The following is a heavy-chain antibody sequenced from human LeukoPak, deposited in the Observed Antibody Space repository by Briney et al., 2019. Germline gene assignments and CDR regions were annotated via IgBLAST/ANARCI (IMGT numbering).Heavy chain of an antibody. J-gene: IGHJ4*02. V-gene: IGHV3-11*01. CDR2: ISSSGSTI. CDR1: GFTFSDYY. CDR3: ARDKGHGSGSYPPDY. Sequence: RGSLRLSCAASGFTFSDYYMSWIRQAPGKGLEWVSHISSSGSTIYYADSVKGRFTISRDNAKNSLYLQMNSLRAEDTAVYYCARDKGHGSGSYPPDYWGQGTLVTVSS. D-gene: IGHD3-10*01.